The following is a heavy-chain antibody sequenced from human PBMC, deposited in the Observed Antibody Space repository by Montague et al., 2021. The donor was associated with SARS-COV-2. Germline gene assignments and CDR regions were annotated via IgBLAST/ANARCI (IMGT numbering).Heavy chain of an antibody. J-gene: IGHJ6*03. Sequence: SETLSLTCTVSGGSISSYYWSWIRQPPGKGLEWIGYIYYSGSTNXNPSLKSRVTISVDTSKNQFSLKLSSVTAADTAVYYCARARQDVVVPALGIGAYYYYMDVWGKGTTVTVSS. CDR2: IYYSGST. CDR3: ARARQDVVVPALGIGAYYYYMDV. CDR1: GGSISSYY. V-gene: IGHV4-59*12. D-gene: IGHD2-2*01.